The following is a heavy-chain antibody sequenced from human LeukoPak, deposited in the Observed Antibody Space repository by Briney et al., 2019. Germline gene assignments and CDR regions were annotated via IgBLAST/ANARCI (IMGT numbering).Heavy chain of an antibody. CDR1: GFTFSSYW. D-gene: IGHD3-10*01. CDR2: IKQDGSEK. V-gene: IGHV3-7*01. J-gene: IGHJ6*03. Sequence: GGSLRLACAASGFTFSSYWMSWVRQAPGKGLEWVANIKQDGSEKYYVDSAKGRFTISRDNAKNSLYVQMNSLRAEDAAVYYCARDYYGSGSYYNDQYYYYMDVWGKGTTVTVSS. CDR3: ARDYYGSGSYYNDQYYYYMDV.